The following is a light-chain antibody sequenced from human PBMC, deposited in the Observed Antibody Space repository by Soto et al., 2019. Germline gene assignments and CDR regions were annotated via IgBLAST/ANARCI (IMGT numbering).Light chain of an antibody. CDR3: ISYTTSNTGV. CDR2: EVT. V-gene: IGLV2-14*01. J-gene: IGLJ3*02. Sequence: QSALTQPASVSGSPGQSISISCTGTSSDVGAYEYVSWYQHHPGKAPKLMIYEVTNRPSGISNRFSGSKSGNTASLTISGLQAEDEADYYCISYTTSNTGVFGGGTKLTVL. CDR1: SSDVGAYEY.